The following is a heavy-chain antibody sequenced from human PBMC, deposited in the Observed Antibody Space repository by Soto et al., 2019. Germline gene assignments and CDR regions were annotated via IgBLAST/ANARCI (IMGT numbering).Heavy chain of an antibody. V-gene: IGHV3-48*02. CDR1: GFTFSGYS. J-gene: IGHJ4*02. CDR3: VREDILGVRSFDY. D-gene: IGHD3-9*01. Sequence: GGSLRLSGAPSGFTFSGYSVNWVRQAPGKGLEWVSYISSGSKTIYYAESVKGRFTVSRDNARNSQYLQMNSLRDEDTAVYYCVREDILGVRSFDYWGQGTLVTVSS. CDR2: ISSGSKTI.